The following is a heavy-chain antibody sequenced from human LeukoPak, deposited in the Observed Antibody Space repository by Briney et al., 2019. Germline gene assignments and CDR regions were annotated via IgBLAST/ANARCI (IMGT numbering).Heavy chain of an antibody. CDR2: ISSSSTYT. J-gene: IGHJ4*02. CDR3: ARESDSSGYYDY. Sequence: GGSLRLACAASGFSFSNFYMSWIRQAPGKGLEWVSYISSSSTYTDSADSVRGRFTISRDNAKNSLYLQMNSLRVEDTAVYYCARESDSSGYYDYWGQGTLVTVSS. CDR1: GFSFSNFY. D-gene: IGHD3-22*01. V-gene: IGHV3-11*06.